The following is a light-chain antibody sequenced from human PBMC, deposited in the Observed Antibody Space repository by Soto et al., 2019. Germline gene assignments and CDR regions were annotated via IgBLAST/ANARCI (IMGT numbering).Light chain of an antibody. CDR3: CSYAGGGTFVL. J-gene: IGLJ2*01. Sequence: QSVLTQPASVSGSPGQSITISCTGTSSDVGSYNLVSWYQQHPGKAPKLMIYEGSKRPSGVSNRFSGSKSGSTASLTISGLQAEDEADYYCCSYAGGGTFVLFGGGTKLTVL. V-gene: IGLV2-23*01. CDR2: EGS. CDR1: SSDVGSYNL.